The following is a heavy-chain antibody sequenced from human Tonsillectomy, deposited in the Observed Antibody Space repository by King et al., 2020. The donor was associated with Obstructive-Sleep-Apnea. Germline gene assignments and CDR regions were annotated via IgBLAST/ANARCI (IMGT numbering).Heavy chain of an antibody. CDR1: GFTFSSYA. V-gene: IGHV3-30-3*01. Sequence: VQLVESGGGVVQPGRSLRLSCAASGFTFSSYAMHWVRQAPGKGLEWVAVISYDGSNKYYADSVKGRFTISRDNSKTTLYLQMNSLRAEDTAGYYCARDDTCDYWGQGTLVTVSS. CDR2: ISYDGSNK. J-gene: IGHJ4*02. CDR3: ARDDTCDY.